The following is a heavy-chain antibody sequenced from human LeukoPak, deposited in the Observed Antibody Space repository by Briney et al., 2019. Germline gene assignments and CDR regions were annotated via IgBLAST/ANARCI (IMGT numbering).Heavy chain of an antibody. D-gene: IGHD2-15*01. J-gene: IGHJ5*02. CDR2: INPNSGGT. Sequence: SVNLSCKASGYTFTGYYMHWVRQATGQALEWMGGINPNSGGTNYAQKFQGRVTMTRDTSISTAYMELSRLRSADTAVYSCARDRVVVAATHHWFDPWGQGTLVTVSS. V-gene: IGHV1-2*02. CDR3: ARDRVVVAATHHWFDP. CDR1: GYTFTGYY.